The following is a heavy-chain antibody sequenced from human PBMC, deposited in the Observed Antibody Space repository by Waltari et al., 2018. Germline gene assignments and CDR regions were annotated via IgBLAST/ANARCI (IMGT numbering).Heavy chain of an antibody. D-gene: IGHD6-19*01. Sequence: QVQLVQSGAEVKKPGASVKVSCKASGYTFTSYDINWVRQATGQGLAWMGWMNPNSGNTGYAQKYQGRVTMTRNTSISTAYMELSSLRSEDTAVYYCARGPWVAVAGTPDAFDIWGQGTMVTVSS. J-gene: IGHJ3*02. CDR3: ARGPWVAVAGTPDAFDI. CDR2: MNPNSGNT. CDR1: GYTFTSYD. V-gene: IGHV1-8*01.